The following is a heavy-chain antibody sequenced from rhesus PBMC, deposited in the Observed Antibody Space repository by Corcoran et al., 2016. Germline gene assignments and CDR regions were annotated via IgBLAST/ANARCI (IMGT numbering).Heavy chain of an antibody. CDR1: GGSISDNYR. J-gene: IGHJ1*01. CDR2: IYVSSTSA. Sequence: QVQLQESGPGVVKPSETLSLTCAVSGGSISDNYRWSWIRQPPGKGLEWIGYIYVSSTSAKYNPSLKSRVTISKDTSKKQFSLKVSAVTAADTAVYYCARVYSSWSGEYCEFWGQGALVTVSS. D-gene: IGHD6-13*01. V-gene: IGHV4S10*01. CDR3: ARVYSSWSGEYCEF.